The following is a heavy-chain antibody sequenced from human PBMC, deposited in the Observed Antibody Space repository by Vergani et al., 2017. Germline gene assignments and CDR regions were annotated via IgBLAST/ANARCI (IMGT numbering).Heavy chain of an antibody. Sequence: EVQLLESGGGLVQPGGSLRLSCAASGFTFSSYAKSWVRQAPGKGLKWVSAISGSGGSTYYADSVKGRFTISRDNSKNTLYLQMNSLRAEDTAVYYCAKDLYPLIVVVPTGADYWGQGSLVTVSS. CDR1: GFTFSSYA. J-gene: IGHJ4*02. CDR2: ISGSGGST. CDR3: AKDLYPLIVVVPTGADY. D-gene: IGHD2-2*01. V-gene: IGHV3-23*01.